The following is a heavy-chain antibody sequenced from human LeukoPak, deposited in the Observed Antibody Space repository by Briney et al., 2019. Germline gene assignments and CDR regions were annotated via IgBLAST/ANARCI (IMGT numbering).Heavy chain of an antibody. CDR2: IKQDGSEK. Sequence: GGSLRLSCAASGLTFSSYWMSWVRQAPGKGLEWVANIKQDGSEKYYVDSVKGRFTISRDNAKNSLYLQMNSLRAEDTAVYYCARDQRSGGTYGFLGGQGTLVTVSS. J-gene: IGHJ4*02. CDR1: GLTFSSYW. D-gene: IGHD3-10*01. CDR3: ARDQRSGGTYGFL. V-gene: IGHV3-7*01.